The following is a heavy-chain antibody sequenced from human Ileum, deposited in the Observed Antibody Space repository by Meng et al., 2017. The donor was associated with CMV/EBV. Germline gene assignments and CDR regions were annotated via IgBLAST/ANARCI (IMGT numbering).Heavy chain of an antibody. Sequence: VHLQEAGPGLVKPSATLSLICTVSGDSMNDYFWTWIRQPAGKGLEWIGRIYSNGATNYNPSLQSRVTMSIDTSKNQFSLKVTSVTAADTAVYYCARWGSGMSPTADWFDPWGQGTLVTVSS. CDR3: ARWGSGMSPTADWFDP. CDR1: GDSMNDYF. D-gene: IGHD2-15*01. V-gene: IGHV4-4*07. J-gene: IGHJ5*02. CDR2: IYSNGAT.